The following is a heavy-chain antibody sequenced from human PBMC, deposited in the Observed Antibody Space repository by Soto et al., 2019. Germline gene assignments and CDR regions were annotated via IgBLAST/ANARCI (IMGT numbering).Heavy chain of an antibody. CDR2: IIPIFGTA. CDR3: ARIPYGDYVSYYYGMDV. V-gene: IGHV1-69*13. CDR1: GGTFSSYA. J-gene: IGHJ6*02. D-gene: IGHD4-17*01. Sequence: ASVKVSCKASGGTFSSYAISWVRQAPGQGLEWMGGIIPIFGTANYAQKFQGRVTITADESTSTAYMELSSLRSEDTAVYYCARIPYGDYVSYYYGMDVWGQGTTVTVSS.